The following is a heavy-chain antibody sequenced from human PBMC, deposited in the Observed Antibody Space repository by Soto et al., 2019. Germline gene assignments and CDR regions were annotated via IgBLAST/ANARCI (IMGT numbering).Heavy chain of an antibody. CDR1: GYSFTSHW. V-gene: IGHV5-51*01. J-gene: IGHJ6*02. Sequence: LKISCKVSGYSFTSHWIGWVRQMPVKGLEWMGIIYPGDSDTRYSPSFQGKVTISADKSISTAYPQWSSLKASATAMYSCARELETAMRGTGVYGMDVWGQGTTVTVSS. D-gene: IGHD5-18*01. CDR3: ARELETAMRGTGVYGMDV. CDR2: IYPGDSDT.